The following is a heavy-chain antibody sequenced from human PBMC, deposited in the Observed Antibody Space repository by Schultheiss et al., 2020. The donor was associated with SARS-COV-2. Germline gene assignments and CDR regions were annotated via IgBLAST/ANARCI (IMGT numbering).Heavy chain of an antibody. CDR1: GGSISSGSYY. Sequence: SETLSLTCTVSGGSISSGSYYWSWIRQPPGKGLEWIGEINHSGSTNYNPSLKSRVTISVDTSKNQFSLKLSSVTAADTAVYYCASGIGDARIAAAGNSDAFDIWGQGTMVTVSS. D-gene: IGHD6-13*01. CDR3: ASGIGDARIAAAGNSDAFDI. CDR2: INHSGST. J-gene: IGHJ3*02. V-gene: IGHV4-39*07.